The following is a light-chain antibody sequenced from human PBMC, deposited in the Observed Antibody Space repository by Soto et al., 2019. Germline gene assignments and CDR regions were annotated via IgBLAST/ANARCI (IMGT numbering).Light chain of an antibody. CDR2: WAS. V-gene: IGKV4-1*01. CDR1: QSILSSPTNKNK. CDR3: QQYYSPPYT. Sequence: DIVMTQSPDSLAASLGERATINCKSSQSILSSPTNKNKLAWYQQKPGQPPKLLFYWASTRESGVPDRFSGSESGTDFTLTISSLQAEDVAVYYCQQYYSPPYTFGQGTKLEI. J-gene: IGKJ2*01.